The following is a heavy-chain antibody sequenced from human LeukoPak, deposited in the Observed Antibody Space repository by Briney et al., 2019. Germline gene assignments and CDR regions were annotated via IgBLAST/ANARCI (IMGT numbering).Heavy chain of an antibody. CDR3: ARAHGSGSSGGFDM. Sequence: GESLQISCKGSGYSFATYWIGWVRRMPGKGLEWMGITYPGDSDTRYSPSLQGQVTMSADKSISTAYLQWSGLKASDTAMYYCARAHGSGSSGGFDMWGQGTMVTVSP. V-gene: IGHV5-51*01. CDR2: TYPGDSDT. D-gene: IGHD3-10*01. CDR1: GYSFATYW. J-gene: IGHJ3*02.